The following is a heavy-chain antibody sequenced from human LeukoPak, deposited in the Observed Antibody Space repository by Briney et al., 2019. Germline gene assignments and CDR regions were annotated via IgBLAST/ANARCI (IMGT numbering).Heavy chain of an antibody. J-gene: IGHJ4*02. V-gene: IGHV1-2*06. CDR1: GYTFTGYY. Sequence: GASVKVSCKASGYTFTGYYMHWVRQAPGQGLEWMGRINPNSGGTNYAQKFQGRVTMTRDTSISTAYMELSRLRSDDTAVCYCARAIRGYSYGPPTLFYWGQGTLVTVSS. CDR3: ARAIRGYSYGPPTLFY. D-gene: IGHD5-18*01. CDR2: INPNSGGT.